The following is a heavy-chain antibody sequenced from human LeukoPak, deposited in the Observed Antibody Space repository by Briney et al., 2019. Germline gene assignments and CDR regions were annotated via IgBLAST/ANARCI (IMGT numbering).Heavy chain of an antibody. V-gene: IGHV4-4*07. CDR2: IYTSGST. CDR1: GGSISSYY. D-gene: IGHD2-15*01. J-gene: IGHJ3*02. Sequence: SETLSLTCTVSGGSISSYYWSWIRQPAGKGLEWIGRIYTSGSTNYNPSLKSRVTMSVDTSKNQFSLKLSSVTTADTAVYYCARSPATQDGWAFDIWGQGTMVTVSS. CDR3: ARSPATQDGWAFDI.